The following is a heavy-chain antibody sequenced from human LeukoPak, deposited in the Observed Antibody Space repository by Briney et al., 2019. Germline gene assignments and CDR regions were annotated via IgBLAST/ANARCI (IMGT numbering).Heavy chain of an antibody. CDR3: ARDRLTMVRGVTYGMDV. CDR1: GFIVSSNY. CDR2: IYSGGST. V-gene: IGHV3-66*01. D-gene: IGHD3-10*01. Sequence: GGSLRLTCAASGFIVSSNYMSWVRQAPGKGLEWVSVIYSGGSTYYADSVKGRFTISRDNSKNTLYLQMNSLRAEDTAVYYCARDRLTMVRGVTYGMDVWGQGTTVTVSS. J-gene: IGHJ6*02.